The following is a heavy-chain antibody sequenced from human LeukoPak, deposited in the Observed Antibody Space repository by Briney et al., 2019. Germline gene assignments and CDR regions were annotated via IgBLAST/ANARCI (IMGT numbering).Heavy chain of an antibody. CDR2: IYYSGST. D-gene: IGHD3-22*01. Sequence: PSETLSLTCTVSGDSITGYYWGWVRQPPGKGLEWIGYIYYSGSTNYSPSLKSRVTISVDTSKNQFSLKLSSVTAADTAVYYCARDHYDRRGYYHFDYWGQGTLVTVSS. J-gene: IGHJ4*02. CDR3: ARDHYDRRGYYHFDY. V-gene: IGHV4-59*12. CDR1: GDSITGYY.